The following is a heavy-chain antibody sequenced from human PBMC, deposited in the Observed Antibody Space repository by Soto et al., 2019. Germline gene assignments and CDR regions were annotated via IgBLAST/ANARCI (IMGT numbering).Heavy chain of an antibody. D-gene: IGHD3-3*01. V-gene: IGHV1-18*01. J-gene: IGHJ4*02. CDR2: ITAFNGNT. CDR3: ARISQSDFWSGYYYFFDY. CDR1: GYTFTDYG. Sequence: QVHLVQSGAEVEKPGASVKVSCKASGYTFTDYGISWVRQAPGQGLQWMGWITAFNGNTKYAQQFQGRVTMTTDTSTSTAYMELRSLESADKAVYYCARISQSDFWSGYYYFFDYWGQGTLVTVSS.